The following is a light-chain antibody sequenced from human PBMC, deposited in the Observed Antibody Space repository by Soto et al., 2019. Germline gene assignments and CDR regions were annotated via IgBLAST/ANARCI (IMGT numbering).Light chain of an antibody. CDR3: SSYTSSSTVV. CDR2: DVS. V-gene: IGLV2-14*01. J-gene: IGLJ2*01. CDR1: SSDIGGYNY. Sequence: QSALTQPASVSGSPGQSITISCTGTSSDIGGYNYVSWYQQYPGKAPKLMVYDVSNRPSGVSSRFSGSKSGNTASLTISGLQAEDEADYHCSSYTSSSTVVFGGGTKLTVL.